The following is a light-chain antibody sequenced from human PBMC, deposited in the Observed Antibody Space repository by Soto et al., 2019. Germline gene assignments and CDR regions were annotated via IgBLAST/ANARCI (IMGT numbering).Light chain of an antibody. CDR2: GAS. CDR3: QQYNNWPPWT. V-gene: IGKV3-15*01. J-gene: IGKJ1*01. CDR1: QSVSSK. Sequence: EIVMTQSPATLSVSPGERATLSCRASQSVSSKLAWYQQKPGQPPRLLIYGASTRATGIPARFSGSGSGTEFTLTISSLQSEDFAVHYCQQYNNWPPWTFGQGTKVE.